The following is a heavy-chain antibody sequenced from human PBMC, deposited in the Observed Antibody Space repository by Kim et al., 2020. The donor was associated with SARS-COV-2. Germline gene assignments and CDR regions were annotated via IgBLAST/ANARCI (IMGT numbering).Heavy chain of an antibody. CDR2: IYHTGTT. Sequence: SETLSLTCAVSGASISNNDCWSWVRQAPGTGLEWIGEIYHTGTTTYSPSLRGRVTMSIDRSKHQFSVRLTSVTAADTAMYFCTIKADTTTWYEGGFNYWGQGTLVTVSS. D-gene: IGHD1-26*01. J-gene: IGHJ4*02. CDR3: TIKADTTTWYEGGFNY. V-gene: IGHV4-4*02. CDR1: GASISNNDC.